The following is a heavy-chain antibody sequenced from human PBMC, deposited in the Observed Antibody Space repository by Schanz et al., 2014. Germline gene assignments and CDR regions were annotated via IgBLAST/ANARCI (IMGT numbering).Heavy chain of an antibody. V-gene: IGHV3-30*19. CDR3: ASPSGYSDYGTYFDF. D-gene: IGHD5-12*01. CDR2: ISNDGSIK. Sequence: QVQLLQFGGGVVQPGRSLRLSCAASGFIFSNYGMHWVRQAPGKGLEWVAVISNDGSIKYYADSVEGRFTISRDNSRNTLYLQMNSLRAEDTAVYYCASPSGYSDYGTYFDFWGQGTLVTVSS. J-gene: IGHJ4*02. CDR1: GFIFSNYG.